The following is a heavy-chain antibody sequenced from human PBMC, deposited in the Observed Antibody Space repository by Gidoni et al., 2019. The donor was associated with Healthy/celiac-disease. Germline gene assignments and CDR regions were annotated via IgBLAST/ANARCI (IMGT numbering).Heavy chain of an antibody. D-gene: IGHD3-10*01. CDR3: ARVRVSLRGVIPRALDAFDI. CDR1: GCSISRGGYL. V-gene: IGHV4-31*03. J-gene: IGHJ3*02. CDR2: IYYSGST. Sequence: QGQLQESGPGLAKPSKTLSLICPFSGCSISRGGYLRSWIRQHPGKGLGWIGYIYYSGSTYYNPSLKSRVTISVDTSKNQFSLKLSSVTAADTAVYYCARVRVSLRGVIPRALDAFDIWGQGTMVTVSS.